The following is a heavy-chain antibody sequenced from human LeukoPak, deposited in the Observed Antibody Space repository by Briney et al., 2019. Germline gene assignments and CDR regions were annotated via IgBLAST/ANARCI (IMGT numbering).Heavy chain of an antibody. D-gene: IGHD4-17*01. J-gene: IGHJ4*02. CDR1: GFTFTSVW. CDR2: ISTDGAVT. V-gene: IGHV3-74*01. CDR3: ARDRTTVTLFDN. Sequence: PGGSLRLSCAASGFTFTSVWMHWFRQAPGRGLLWISRISTDGAVTGYADSVKGRFTISRDNAKNTLYLQMNSLRAEDTAVYYCARDRTTVTLFDNWGQGALVTVSS.